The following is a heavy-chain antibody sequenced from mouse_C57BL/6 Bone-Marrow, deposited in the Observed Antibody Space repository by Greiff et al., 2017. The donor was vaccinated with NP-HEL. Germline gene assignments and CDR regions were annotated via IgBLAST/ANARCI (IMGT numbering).Heavy chain of an antibody. J-gene: IGHJ3*01. CDR1: GFTFSSYA. V-gene: IGHV5-4*01. CDR2: ISDGGSYT. Sequence: EVHLVESGGGLVKPGGSLKLSCAASGFTFSSYAMSWVRQTPEKRLEWVATISDGGSYTYYPDNVKGRFTISRDNAKNNLYLQMSHLKSEDTAMYYCAREDPGLFAYWGQGTLVTVSA. CDR3: AREDPGLFAY.